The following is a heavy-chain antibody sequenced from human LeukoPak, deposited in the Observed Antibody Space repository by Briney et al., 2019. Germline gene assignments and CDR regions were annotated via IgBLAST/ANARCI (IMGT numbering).Heavy chain of an antibody. V-gene: IGHV3-23*01. CDR3: AKDPAYYDFWSGYNYFDY. J-gene: IGHJ4*02. CDR2: ISGSGGST. CDR1: GFTFTTFW. D-gene: IGHD3-3*01. Sequence: GGSLRLSCATSGFTFTTFWMHWVRQAPGKGLEWVSAISGSGGSTYYADSVKGRFTISRDNSKNTLYLQMNSLRAEDTAVYYCAKDPAYYDFWSGYNYFDYWGQGTLVTVSS.